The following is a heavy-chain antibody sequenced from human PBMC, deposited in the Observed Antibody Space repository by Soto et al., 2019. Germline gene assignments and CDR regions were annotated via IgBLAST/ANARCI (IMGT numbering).Heavy chain of an antibody. CDR3: ASGEWSPGIYYYYGMDV. Sequence: QLQLQESGPGLVKPSETLSLTRTVSGGSISSSSYYWGWIRQPPGKGLEWIGSIYYSGSSYYNPSLKSRVTISVDTSKNQFSLKLSSVTAADTAVYYCASGEWSPGIYYYYGMDVWGQGTTVTVSS. CDR1: GGSISSSSYY. J-gene: IGHJ6*02. V-gene: IGHV4-39*01. D-gene: IGHD3-3*01. CDR2: IYYSGSS.